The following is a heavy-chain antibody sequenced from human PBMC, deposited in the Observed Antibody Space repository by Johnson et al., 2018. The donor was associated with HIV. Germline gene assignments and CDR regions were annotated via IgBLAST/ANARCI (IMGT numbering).Heavy chain of an antibody. CDR3: AKSPCGSGRAGGAFDI. CDR1: GFTFSSYA. D-gene: IGHD2-21*01. CDR2: ISGSGGST. Sequence: VQLVESGGGLVQPGRSLRLSCAASGFTFSSYAMSWVRQAPGKGLEWVSAISGSGGSTYYADSVKGRFTYSRDNSKNSLYLQINSLRAEDAALYYCAKSPCGSGRAGGAFDIWGQGTMVTVSS. V-gene: IGHV3-23*04. J-gene: IGHJ3*02.